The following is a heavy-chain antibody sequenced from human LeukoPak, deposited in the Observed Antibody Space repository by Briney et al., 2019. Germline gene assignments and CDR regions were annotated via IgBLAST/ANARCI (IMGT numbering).Heavy chain of an antibody. J-gene: IGHJ4*02. D-gene: IGHD3-3*01. V-gene: IGHV4-61*02. Sequence: SQTLSLTCTVSGGSISSGSYYWSWIRQPAGKGLEWIGRIYTSGSTNYNPSLKSRVTISVATSKNQFSLKLSSVTAADTAVCYCASAYYDFWSGYYTDYWGQGTLVTVSS. CDR1: GGSISSGSYY. CDR3: ASAYYDFWSGYYTDY. CDR2: IYTSGST.